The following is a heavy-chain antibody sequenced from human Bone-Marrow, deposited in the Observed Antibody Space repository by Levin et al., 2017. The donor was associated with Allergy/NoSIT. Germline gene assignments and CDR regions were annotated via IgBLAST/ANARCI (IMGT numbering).Heavy chain of an antibody. CDR2: IIPMFGTS. CDR1: GGTFRGYA. J-gene: IGHJ6*02. CDR3: ARGPFAETMSSVYFYGLGA. V-gene: IGHV1-69*13. Sequence: ASVKVSCKASGGTFRGYAMSWVRQAPGQGLEWMAGIIPMFGTSNYAQRFQGRVTITADESTTTAYLELSSLRSEDTAVYYCARGPFAETMSSVYFYGLGAWGQGTMITVSS. D-gene: IGHD3-10*01.